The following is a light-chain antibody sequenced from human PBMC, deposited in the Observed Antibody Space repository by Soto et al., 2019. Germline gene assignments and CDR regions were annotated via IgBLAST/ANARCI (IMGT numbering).Light chain of an antibody. Sequence: EIVLTQSPGTLSLSPGERATLSCRASQSVGSNYLAWYQQIPGQAPRLLMYAASRRATVIPDRFSGSGSGTDFTLTIGRLEPEDFAVYYCQQYGSSPQYSFGQGTKLEMK. CDR3: QQYGSSPQYS. J-gene: IGKJ2*03. CDR2: AAS. CDR1: QSVGSNY. V-gene: IGKV3-20*01.